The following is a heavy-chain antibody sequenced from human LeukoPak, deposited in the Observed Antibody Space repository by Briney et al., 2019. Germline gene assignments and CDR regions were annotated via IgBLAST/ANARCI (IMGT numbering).Heavy chain of an antibody. CDR3: ARTRASGRRFLSFDI. CDR1: GFTVSSNY. CDR2: IYSGGST. D-gene: IGHD3-3*01. J-gene: IGHJ3*02. V-gene: IGHV3-53*01. Sequence: PGGSLRLSCAASGFTVSSNYMSWVRQAPGKGLECVSVIYSGGSTYYADSVKGRFTISRDNSKNTLYLQMNSLRAEDTAVYYCARTRASGRRFLSFDIWGQGTMVTVSS.